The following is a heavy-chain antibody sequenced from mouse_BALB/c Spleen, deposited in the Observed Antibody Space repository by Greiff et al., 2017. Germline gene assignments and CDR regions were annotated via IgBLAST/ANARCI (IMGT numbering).Heavy chain of an antibody. CDR3: AKHYYGVDY. CDR2: IWGDGST. Sequence: VMLVESGPGLVAPSQSLSITCTVSGFSLTNSGVHWVRQSPGKGLEWLGVIWGDGSTNYNSAFKSRLSISKDNSKSQVFLKMNSLQTDDTARYYCAKHYYGVDYWGQGTTLTVSS. CDR1: GFSLTNSG. V-gene: IGHV2-6-6*01. J-gene: IGHJ2*01. D-gene: IGHD1-1*01.